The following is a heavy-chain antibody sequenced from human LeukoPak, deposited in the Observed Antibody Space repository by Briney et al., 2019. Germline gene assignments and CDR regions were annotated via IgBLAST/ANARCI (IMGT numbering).Heavy chain of an antibody. D-gene: IGHD3-22*01. CDR1: GFTVSSNY. V-gene: IGHV3-49*04. Sequence: GGSLRLSCAASGFTVSSNYMSWVRQAPGKGLEWVGFIRSKAYGGTTEYAASVKGRFTISRDDSKSIAYLQMNSLKTEDTAVYYCTREVYYDSSGYYYYNYFDYWGQGTLVTVSS. J-gene: IGHJ4*02. CDR2: IRSKAYGGTT. CDR3: TREVYYDSSGYYYYNYFDY.